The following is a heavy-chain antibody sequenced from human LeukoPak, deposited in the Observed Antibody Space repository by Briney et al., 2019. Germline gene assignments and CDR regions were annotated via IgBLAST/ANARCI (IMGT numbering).Heavy chain of an antibody. CDR2: ISSSSSYI. J-gene: IGHJ5*02. CDR1: GFTFSSYS. Sequence: GGSLRLSCAASGFTFSSYSMNWVRQAPGKGLEWVSSISSSSSYIYYADSVKGRFTISRDNAKNSLYLQMNSLRAEDTAVYYCARQYCSSTSCYSPWFDPWGQGTLVTVSS. D-gene: IGHD2-2*02. CDR3: ARQYCSSTSCYSPWFDP. V-gene: IGHV3-21*01.